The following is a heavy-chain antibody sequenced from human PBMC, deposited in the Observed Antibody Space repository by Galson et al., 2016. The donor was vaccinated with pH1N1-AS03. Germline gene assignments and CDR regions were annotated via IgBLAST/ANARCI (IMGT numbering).Heavy chain of an antibody. Sequence: SLRLSCAASGFTLSTYDMHWVRQATGKGLEWVSIIAATGDTNYGGSVKGRFTISREDAKNSFYLQMNSLRAEDTAVYYCAVWGYISNTHGMDVWGKGTTVTVSS. D-gene: IGHD5-18*01. CDR2: IAATGDT. J-gene: IGHJ6*04. CDR3: AVWGYISNTHGMDV. V-gene: IGHV3-13*01. CDR1: GFTLSTYD.